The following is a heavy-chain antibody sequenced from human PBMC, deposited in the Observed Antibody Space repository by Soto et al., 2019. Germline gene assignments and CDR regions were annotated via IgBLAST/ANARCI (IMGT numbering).Heavy chain of an antibody. CDR3: ARDRGDYDYYYYYGMDV. D-gene: IGHD4-17*01. V-gene: IGHV1-3*01. CDR2: INAGNGNT. Sequence: ASVKVSCKASGYTFTSYAMHWVRQAPGQRLEWMGWINAGNGNTKYSQKFQGRVTITRDTSASTAYMELSSLRSEDTAVYYCARDRGDYDYYYYYGMDVWGQGTTVTVSS. CDR1: GYTFTSYA. J-gene: IGHJ6*02.